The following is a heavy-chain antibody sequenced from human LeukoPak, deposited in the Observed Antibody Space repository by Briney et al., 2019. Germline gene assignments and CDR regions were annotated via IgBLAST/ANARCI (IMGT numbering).Heavy chain of an antibody. Sequence: SETLSLTCAVSGGSFSGYYWSWIRQPPGKGLEWIGEINHSGSTNYNPSLKSRVTISVGTSKNQFSLRLSSVTAADTAVYYCARRGGLTIFGVVMEYYFGYWGQGTLVTVSS. V-gene: IGHV4-34*01. CDR1: GGSFSGYY. CDR3: ARRGGLTIFGVVMEYYFGY. D-gene: IGHD3-3*01. J-gene: IGHJ4*02. CDR2: INHSGST.